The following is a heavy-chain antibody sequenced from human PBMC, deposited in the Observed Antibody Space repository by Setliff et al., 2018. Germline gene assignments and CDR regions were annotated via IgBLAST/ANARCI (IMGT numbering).Heavy chain of an antibody. CDR3: AKLEGGGSYYPWFDP. D-gene: IGHD3-10*01. J-gene: IGHJ5*02. V-gene: IGHV4-61*09. CDR2: IYASGST. CDR1: GGSISSGSHY. Sequence: PSETLSLTCSVSGGSISSGSHYWSWIRKPAGKGLEWIGHIYASGSTSYNPSLKSRVTISLETSRNQFSLKLNSVTAADTAVYFCAKLEGGGSYYPWFDPWGRGILVTVSS.